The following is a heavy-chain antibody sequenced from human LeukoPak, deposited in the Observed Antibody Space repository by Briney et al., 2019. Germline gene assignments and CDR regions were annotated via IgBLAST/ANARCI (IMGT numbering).Heavy chain of an antibody. CDR1: GYTFTGYY. Sequence: ASVKVSCKASGYTFTGYYMHWVRQAPGQGLEWMGWINPNSGGTNYAQKFQGRVTMTRDTSTSTVYMELSSLRSEDTAVYYCARDLGSHGYFDYWGQGTLVTVSS. D-gene: IGHD2-15*01. CDR2: INPNSGGT. CDR3: ARDLGSHGYFDY. V-gene: IGHV1-2*02. J-gene: IGHJ4*02.